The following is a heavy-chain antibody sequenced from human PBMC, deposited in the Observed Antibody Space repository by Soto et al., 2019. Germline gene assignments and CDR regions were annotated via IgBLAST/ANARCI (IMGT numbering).Heavy chain of an antibody. D-gene: IGHD2-2*01. Sequence: SETLSLTCAVYGGSFSGYYWSWIRQPPGKGLEWIGEINHSGSTNYNPSLKSRVTISVDTSKNQFSLKLSSVTAADTAVYYCAREGYCGSTSCYGWGQGTLVTVSS. J-gene: IGHJ4*02. CDR1: GGSFSGYY. CDR2: INHSGST. CDR3: AREGYCGSTSCYG. V-gene: IGHV4-34*01.